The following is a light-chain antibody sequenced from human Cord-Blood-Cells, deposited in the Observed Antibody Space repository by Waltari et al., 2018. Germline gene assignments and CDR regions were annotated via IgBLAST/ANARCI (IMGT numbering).Light chain of an antibody. V-gene: IGLV5-45*03. CDR2: YKSDTDK. CDR3: MTWHCCAWV. CDR1: SSINVGTYS. Sequence: QAVLTQPSPLSASPAASASLTCTLRSSINVGTYSFSWYQQKPGSPTQYLLRYKSDTDKKPGAGAPSRFSGSKGDSAQAGMLLISGRQSAEEADYYCMTWHCCAWVFGGGTKLTVL. J-gene: IGLJ3*02.